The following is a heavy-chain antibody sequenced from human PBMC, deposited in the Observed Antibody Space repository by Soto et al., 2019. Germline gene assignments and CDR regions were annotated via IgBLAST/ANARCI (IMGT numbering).Heavy chain of an antibody. D-gene: IGHD2-15*01. CDR3: ARGGIVVVVAATRRFDY. Sequence: SETLSLTCAVYGGSFSGYYWSWIRQPPGKGLEWIGEINHSGSTNYNPSLKSRVTISVDTSKNQFSLKLSSVTAADTAVYYCARGGIVVVVAATRRFDYWGQGILVTVSS. J-gene: IGHJ4*02. V-gene: IGHV4-34*01. CDR2: INHSGST. CDR1: GGSFSGYY.